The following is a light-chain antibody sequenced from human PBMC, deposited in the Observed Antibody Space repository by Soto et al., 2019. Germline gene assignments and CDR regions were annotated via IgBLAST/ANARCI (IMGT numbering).Light chain of an antibody. CDR1: QSVSSSY. CDR2: DAS. Sequence: EIVLTQSPGSLSLSPGERASLSCRASQSVSSSYLAWYQQKPRQAPRLLIHDASRRATGIPDRFSGSGSGTDFTLTITRLEPEDCAVYYCQQYDPSPMYTFGQGTKLE. CDR3: QQYDPSPMYT. V-gene: IGKV3-20*01. J-gene: IGKJ2*01.